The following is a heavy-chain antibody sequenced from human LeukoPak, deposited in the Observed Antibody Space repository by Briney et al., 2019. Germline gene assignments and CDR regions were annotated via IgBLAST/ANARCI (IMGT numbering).Heavy chain of an antibody. J-gene: IGHJ3*02. V-gene: IGHV1-2*02. CDR2: INPNSGGT. CDR3: ASFDWGFADSFDI. CDR1: GYTFTGYY. D-gene: IGHD3-9*01. Sequence: ASVKVSCKASGYTFTGYYMHWVRQAPGQGFEWMGWINPNSGGTNYAQKFQGRVTMTRDTSISTAYMELSRLRSDDTAVYYCASFDWGFADSFDIWGQGTMVTVSS.